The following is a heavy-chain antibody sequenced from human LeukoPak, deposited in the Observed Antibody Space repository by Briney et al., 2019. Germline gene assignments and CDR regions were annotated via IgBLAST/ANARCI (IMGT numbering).Heavy chain of an antibody. D-gene: IGHD3-22*01. V-gene: IGHV4-34*01. CDR1: GGSFSGYY. CDR2: INHSGST. CDR3: ARKSPYYDSSGYHI. J-gene: IGHJ3*02. Sequence: PSETLSLTCAVYGGSFSGYYWSWIRQPPGKGLEWIGEINHSGSTNYNPSLKSRVTISVDTSKNQFSLKLSSVTAADTAVYYCARKSPYYDSSGYHIWGQGTMVTVSS.